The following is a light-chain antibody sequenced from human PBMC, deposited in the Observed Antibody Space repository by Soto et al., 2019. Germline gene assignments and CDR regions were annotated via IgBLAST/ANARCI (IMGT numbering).Light chain of an antibody. V-gene: IGKV1-9*01. CDR1: QGINNY. CDR3: QQFSDSRLYM. Sequence: DIQLTQSPSFLSASVGDRVTITCRASQGINNYLAWYQQKPGRAPKLLIYAASTLPIGVPSRFSGSGSGTEFSLTIISLQPEDFATYYCQQFSDSRLYMFGQGTRLDIK. CDR2: AAS. J-gene: IGKJ2*01.